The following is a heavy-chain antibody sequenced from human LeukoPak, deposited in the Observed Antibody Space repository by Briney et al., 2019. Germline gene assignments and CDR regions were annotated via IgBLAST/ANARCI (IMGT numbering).Heavy chain of an antibody. V-gene: IGHV4-4*07. Sequence: SETLSLTCTVSGGSISSYYWDWIRQPAGKGLEWIGRIYTSGSTNYNPSLKSRVTMSVDTSKNQFSLKLSSVTAADTAVYYCASNYYYDSSGYYSEYFQHWGQGTLVTVSS. CDR1: GGSISSYY. J-gene: IGHJ1*01. CDR3: ASNYYYDSSGYYSEYFQH. CDR2: IYTSGST. D-gene: IGHD3-22*01.